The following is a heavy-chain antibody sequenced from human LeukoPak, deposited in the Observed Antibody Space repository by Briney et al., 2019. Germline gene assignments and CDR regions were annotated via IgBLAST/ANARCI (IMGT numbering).Heavy chain of an antibody. CDR1: GFTFSSYA. J-gene: IGHJ4*02. D-gene: IGHD6-13*01. CDR2: ISGGGVST. V-gene: IGHV3-23*01. CDR3: AKSRSYSSRGVDY. Sequence: GGSLRLSCAASGFTFSSYAMNWVSQAPGKGLEWVSGISGGGVSTYYADSVKGRFTIFRDNSKNTLYLQMNSLRVEDTAVYYCAKSRSYSSRGVDYWGQGTLVPVSS.